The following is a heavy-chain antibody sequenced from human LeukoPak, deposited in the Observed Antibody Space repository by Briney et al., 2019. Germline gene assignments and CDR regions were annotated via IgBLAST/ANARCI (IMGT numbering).Heavy chain of an antibody. CDR1: GGSISSGSYY. CDR2: IYTSGST. CDR3: ARAAAGKVYYFDY. V-gene: IGHV4-61*02. Sequence: PSQTLSLTCTVSGGSISSGSYYWSWIRQPAGKGLEWIGRIYTSGSTNYNPSLKSRVTISVDTSKNQFSLKLSSVTAADTAVYYCARAAAGKVYYFDYWGQGTLVTVSS. D-gene: IGHD6-13*01. J-gene: IGHJ4*02.